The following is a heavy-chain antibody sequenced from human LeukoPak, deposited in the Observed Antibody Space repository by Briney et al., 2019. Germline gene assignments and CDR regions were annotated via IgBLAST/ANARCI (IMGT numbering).Heavy chain of an antibody. D-gene: IGHD2-15*01. CDR3: AKDKLEGAATPDY. CDR1: GFTFSSYG. CDR2: ISGSGIST. Sequence: QTGGSLRLSCAASGFTFSSYGMSWVRRAPGQGPEWVSAISGSGISTYYADSVKGRFTISRDNSKNTLYLQMNSLRAEDTAVYYCAKDKLEGAATPDYWGQGALVTVSS. V-gene: IGHV3-23*01. J-gene: IGHJ4*02.